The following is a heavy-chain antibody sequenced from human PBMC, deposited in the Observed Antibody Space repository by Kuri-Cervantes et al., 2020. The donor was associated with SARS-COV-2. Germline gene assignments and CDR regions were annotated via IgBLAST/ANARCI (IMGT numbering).Heavy chain of an antibody. CDR1: GGSISSHY. D-gene: IGHD3-3*01. Sequence: SETLSLTCTVSGGSISSHYWSWIRQPPGKGLEWIGYIYYSGSTYYNPSLKSRVTISVDTSKNQFSLKLSSVTAADTAVYYCARDLITIFGAVKYNWFDPWGQGTLVTVSS. V-gene: IGHV4-59*11. CDR3: ARDLITIFGAVKYNWFDP. J-gene: IGHJ5*02. CDR2: IYYSGST.